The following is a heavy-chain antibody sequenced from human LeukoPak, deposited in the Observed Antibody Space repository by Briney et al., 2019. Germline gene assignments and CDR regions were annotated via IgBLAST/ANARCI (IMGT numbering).Heavy chain of an antibody. CDR1: GYTFTGYY. V-gene: IGHV1-2*02. D-gene: IGHD5-12*01. CDR2: INPNSGGT. J-gene: IGHJ4*02. CDR3: ARGSRVATITTHFDY. Sequence: ASVKVSCKASGYTFTGYYMHWVRQAPGQGLEWMGWINPNSGGTNYAHKFQGRVTMTRDTSISTAYMELSRLRSDDTAVYYCARGSRVATITTHFDYWGQGTLVTVSS.